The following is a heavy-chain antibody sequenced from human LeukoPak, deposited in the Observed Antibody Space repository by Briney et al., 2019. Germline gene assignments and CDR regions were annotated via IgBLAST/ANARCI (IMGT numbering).Heavy chain of an antibody. Sequence: SETLSLTCTVSGGSISSYYWGWIRQPPGKGLEWIGNIYYSGSTYYNPSLKSRVTISVDTSKNHFSLKLSSVTAADTAVYYCARLVAVAGVFDYWGQGTLVTVSS. D-gene: IGHD6-19*01. CDR2: IYYSGST. V-gene: IGHV4-39*02. J-gene: IGHJ4*02. CDR3: ARLVAVAGVFDY. CDR1: GGSISSYY.